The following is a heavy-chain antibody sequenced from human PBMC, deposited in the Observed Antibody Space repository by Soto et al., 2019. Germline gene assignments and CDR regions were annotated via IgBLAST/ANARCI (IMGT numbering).Heavy chain of an antibody. Sequence: GASVKVSCKASGGTFSSYAISWVRQAPGQGLEWMGGIIPIFGTANYAQKFQGRVTITADESTSTAYMELSSLRSEDTAVYYCARDHLPIVVVTAIPNYSLDGMDVWGQGTTVTVSS. CDR1: GGTFSSYA. V-gene: IGHV1-69*13. CDR3: ARDHLPIVVVTAIPNYSLDGMDV. D-gene: IGHD2-21*02. J-gene: IGHJ6*02. CDR2: IIPIFGTA.